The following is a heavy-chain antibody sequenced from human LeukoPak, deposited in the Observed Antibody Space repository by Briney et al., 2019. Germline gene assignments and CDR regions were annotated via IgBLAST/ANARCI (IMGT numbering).Heavy chain of an antibody. CDR2: IYHSGST. D-gene: IGHD1-26*01. CDR1: GGSISSSNW. J-gene: IGHJ4*02. Sequence: SGTLSLTCAVSGGSISSSNWWSWVRQPPGKGLEWIGEIYHSGSTYYNPSLKSRVTISVDTSKNQFSLKLSSVTAADTAVYYCARGAVGANAIFDLWGQGTLVTVSS. V-gene: IGHV4-4*02. CDR3: ARGAVGANAIFDL.